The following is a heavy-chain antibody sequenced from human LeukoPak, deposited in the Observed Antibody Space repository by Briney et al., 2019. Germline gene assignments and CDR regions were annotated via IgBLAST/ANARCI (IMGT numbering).Heavy chain of an antibody. CDR3: ARAPLAGDTAMVGYYYYYMDV. J-gene: IGHJ6*03. D-gene: IGHD5-18*01. CDR2: INPKNGGT. V-gene: IGHV1-2*02. Sequence: GASVKVSCKASGYTFTGYYMHWVREAPGQGLEWMGWINPKNGGTNYAQKFQGRVTMTRDTSISTAYMELSRLRSDDTAVYYCARAPLAGDTAMVGYYYYYMDVWGKGTTVAVSS. CDR1: GYTFTGYY.